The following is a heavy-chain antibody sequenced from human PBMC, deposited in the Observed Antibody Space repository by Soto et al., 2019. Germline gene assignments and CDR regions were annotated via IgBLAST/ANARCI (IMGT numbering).Heavy chain of an antibody. CDR2: INDRGSI. CDR3: ARESHDILTGPPWVWYFDL. V-gene: IGHV4-34*01. D-gene: IGHD3-9*01. Sequence: QFQLQQWGAGPLRPLGTLSLTCGVSGGLFSGYSWAWIRHSPGKGLEWIGEINDRGSINYNPSLKSRVSISVDTSKNHYSLNLRSVTAADTAVYYCARESHDILTGPPWVWYFDLWGRGTLVTVSS. J-gene: IGHJ2*01. CDR1: GGLFSGYS.